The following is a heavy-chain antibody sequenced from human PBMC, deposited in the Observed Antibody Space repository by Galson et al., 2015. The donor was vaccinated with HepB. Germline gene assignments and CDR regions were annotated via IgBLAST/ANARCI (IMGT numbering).Heavy chain of an antibody. Sequence: SLRLSCAASGFTFSSYSMNWVRQAPGRGLEWVSYISSGRINIYYADSVKGRFTISRDNAKNSLYLQMNSLRDEDTAVYYCARDPDGRRGPYYWFDPWGQGTLVTVSS. J-gene: IGHJ5*02. CDR1: GFTFSSYS. CDR3: ARDPDGRRGPYYWFDP. CDR2: ISSGRINI. V-gene: IGHV3-48*02. D-gene: IGHD1-14*01.